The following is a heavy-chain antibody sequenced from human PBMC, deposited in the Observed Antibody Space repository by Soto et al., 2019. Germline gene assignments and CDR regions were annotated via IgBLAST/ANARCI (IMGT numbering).Heavy chain of an antibody. CDR3: AKVSTVTTSYYFDF. CDR1: GFTFSSYG. CDR2: ISYDGSNK. V-gene: IGHV3-30*18. J-gene: IGHJ4*02. D-gene: IGHD4-17*01. Sequence: GGSLRLSCAASGFTFSSYGMHWVRQAPGKGLEWVAVISYDGSNKYYADSVKGRFTISRDNSKNTLYLQMNSLRAEDTAVYYCAKVSTVTTSYYFDFWGQGTPVTVSS.